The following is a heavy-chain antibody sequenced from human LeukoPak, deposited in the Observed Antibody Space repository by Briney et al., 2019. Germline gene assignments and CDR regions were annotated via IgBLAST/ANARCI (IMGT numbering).Heavy chain of an antibody. CDR2: IDHRGST. D-gene: IGHD1-26*01. Sequence: PSETLSLTCAVYGGSFSGYYWSWVRQPPGKGLEWIGEIDHRGSTNHNPSLKSRVTISMDKSKNQLSLRLNSVTAADTAIYYCVRGGTYYLPYWGQGILVTVSS. CDR1: GGSFSGYY. J-gene: IGHJ4*02. V-gene: IGHV4-34*01. CDR3: VRGGTYYLPY.